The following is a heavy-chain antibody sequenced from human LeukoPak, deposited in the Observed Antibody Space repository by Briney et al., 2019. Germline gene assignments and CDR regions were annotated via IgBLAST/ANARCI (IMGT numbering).Heavy chain of an antibody. Sequence: GGSLRLSCAASGFTFSRHNMNWVRQAPMKGLEWVASIGSDGTYIYYADSVQGRFSISRDNAKNSLYLQMNSLRAEDTAVYYCTRIPSSTSSWYYFDYRGQGTLVTVSS. V-gene: IGHV3-21*01. CDR3: TRIPSSTSSWYYFDY. D-gene: IGHD6-13*01. CDR2: IGSDGTYI. CDR1: GFTFSRHN. J-gene: IGHJ4*02.